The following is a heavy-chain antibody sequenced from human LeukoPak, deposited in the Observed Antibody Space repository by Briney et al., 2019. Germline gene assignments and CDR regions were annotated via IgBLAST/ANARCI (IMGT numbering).Heavy chain of an antibody. V-gene: IGHV3-30*02. D-gene: IGHD3-16*01. CDR2: IRYDGSNK. Sequence: GGSLRLSCAASGFTFSSYGMHWVRQAPGKGLEWVAFIRYDGSNKYYADSVKGRFTISRDNSKNTLYLQMNSLRAEDMAVYYCASNYGYGGAFDIWGQGTMVTVSS. CDR1: GFTFSSYG. J-gene: IGHJ3*02. CDR3: ASNYGYGGAFDI.